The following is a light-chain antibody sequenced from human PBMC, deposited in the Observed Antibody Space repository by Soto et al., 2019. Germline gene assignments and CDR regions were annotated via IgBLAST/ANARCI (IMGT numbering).Light chain of an antibody. CDR1: SSDVGGYNF. CDR2: EVT. Sequence: QSALTQPASVSGSPGQSITISCTGTSSDVGGYNFVSWYQQHPGKAPKLMIYEVTNRPSGVSSRFSGSKSGNTASLTISGLQTEYEADYFCSSYTRQNTRVFGGGTKLTVL. J-gene: IGLJ3*02. CDR3: SSYTRQNTRV. V-gene: IGLV2-14*01.